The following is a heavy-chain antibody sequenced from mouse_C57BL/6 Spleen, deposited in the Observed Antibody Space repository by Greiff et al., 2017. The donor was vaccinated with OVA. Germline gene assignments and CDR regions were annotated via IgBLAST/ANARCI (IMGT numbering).Heavy chain of an antibody. V-gene: IGHV1-66*01. CDR3: ARQVTTVVASFDY. D-gene: IGHD1-1*01. J-gene: IGHJ2*01. CDR1: GYSFTSYY. Sequence: QVHVKQSGPELVKPGASVKISCKASGYSFTSYYIHWVKQRPGQGLEWIGWIYPGSGNTKYNEKFKGKATLTADTSSSTAYMQLSSLTSEDSAVYYCARQVTTVVASFDYWGQGTTLTVSS. CDR2: IYPGSGNT.